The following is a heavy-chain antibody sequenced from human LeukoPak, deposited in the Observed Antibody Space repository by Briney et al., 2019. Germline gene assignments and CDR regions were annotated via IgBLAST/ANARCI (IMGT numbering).Heavy chain of an antibody. J-gene: IGHJ4*02. CDR3: ARKAQYNGHYPFDY. CDR2: TSDRGDYT. Sequence: GGSLRLSCAASGFTFTSYSMSWVRQAPGKGLEWVSGTSDRGDYTYYADSVKGRFTISRDSSKNTLFLQMNSLRAEDTALYFCARKAQYNGHYPFDYWGQGTLVTVSS. CDR1: GFTFTSYS. V-gene: IGHV3-23*01. D-gene: IGHD1-7*01.